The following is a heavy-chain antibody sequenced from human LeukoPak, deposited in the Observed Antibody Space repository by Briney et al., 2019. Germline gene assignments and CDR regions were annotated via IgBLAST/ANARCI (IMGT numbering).Heavy chain of an antibody. Sequence: GGSLRLSCAASGFTFSTYAMSWVRQAPGKGLEWVSSINGSGNATYYADSVKGRFTISRDNSKNTLYLQMNSLRAEDTAVYYCARVYSGSYQGYFDYWGQRTLVTVSS. CDR1: GFTFSTYA. CDR3: ARVYSGSYQGYFDY. V-gene: IGHV3-23*01. CDR2: INGSGNAT. J-gene: IGHJ4*02. D-gene: IGHD1-26*01.